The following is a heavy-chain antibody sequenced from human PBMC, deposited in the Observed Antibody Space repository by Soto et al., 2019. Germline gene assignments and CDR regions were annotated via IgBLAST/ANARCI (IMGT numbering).Heavy chain of an antibody. Sequence: SETLSLTCTVSGGSISSSSYYWGWIRQPPGKGLEWIGSIYYSGSTYYNPSLKSRVTISVDTSKNQFSLKLSSVTAADTAVYYCARRQRDYYDSSGYTFDYWGQGTLVTVSS. J-gene: IGHJ4*02. D-gene: IGHD3-22*01. CDR2: IYYSGST. CDR3: ARRQRDYYDSSGYTFDY. CDR1: GGSISSSSYY. V-gene: IGHV4-39*01.